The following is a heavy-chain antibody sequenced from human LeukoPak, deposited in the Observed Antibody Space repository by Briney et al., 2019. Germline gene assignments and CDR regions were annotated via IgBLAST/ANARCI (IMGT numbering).Heavy chain of an antibody. D-gene: IGHD6-19*01. V-gene: IGHV3-21*01. Sequence: GGSLRLSCTASGFTFGDYAMSWFRQAPGKGLEWVSSISSSSSYIYYADSVKGRFTISRDNAKNSLYLQMNSLRAEDTAVYYCARTIAVAGGDYWGQGTLVTVSS. CDR3: ARTIAVAGGDY. J-gene: IGHJ4*02. CDR1: GFTFGDYA. CDR2: ISSSSSYI.